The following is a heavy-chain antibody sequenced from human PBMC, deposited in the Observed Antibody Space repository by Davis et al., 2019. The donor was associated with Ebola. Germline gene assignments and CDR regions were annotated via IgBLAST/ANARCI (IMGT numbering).Heavy chain of an antibody. D-gene: IGHD6-13*01. CDR1: GYSFTSYW. V-gene: IGHV5-51*01. CDR2: IYPGDSDT. Sequence: GESLKISCKGSGYSFTSYWIAWVRQMPGKGLEWMGIIYPGDSDTRYSPSFQGQVTISADKSISTAYLQWSSLKASDTAMYYCARGSSSWYFDFDYWGQGTLVTVSS. CDR3: ARGSSSWYFDFDY. J-gene: IGHJ4*02.